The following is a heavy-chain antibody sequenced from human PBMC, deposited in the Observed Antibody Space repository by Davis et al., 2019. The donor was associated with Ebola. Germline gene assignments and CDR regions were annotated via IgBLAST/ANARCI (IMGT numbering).Heavy chain of an antibody. D-gene: IGHD3-22*01. V-gene: IGHV4-31*03. Sequence: LRLSCTVSGGSISSGGYYWSWIRQHPGKGLEWIGYIYYSGSTYYNPSLKSRVTISVDTSKNQFSLKLSSVTAADTAVYYCARVSSYYDSSGYSQTFDYWGQGTLVTVSS. CDR1: GGSISSGGYY. CDR2: IYYSGST. J-gene: IGHJ4*02. CDR3: ARVSSYYDSSGYSQTFDY.